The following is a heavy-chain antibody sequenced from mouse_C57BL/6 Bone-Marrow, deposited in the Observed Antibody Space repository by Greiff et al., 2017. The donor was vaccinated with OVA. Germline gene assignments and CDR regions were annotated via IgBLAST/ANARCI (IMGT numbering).Heavy chain of an antibody. CDR2: IYPGDGDT. V-gene: IGHV1-82*01. CDR1: GYAFSSSW. J-gene: IGHJ2*01. D-gene: IGHD1-1*01. Sequence: VQLQQSGPELVKPGASVKISCKASGYAFSSSWMNWVKQRPGKGLEWIGRIYPGDGDTNYNGKFKGKATLTADKSSSTAYMQLSSLTSEDSAVYFCARDITTVVGHYWGQGTTLTVSS. CDR3: ARDITTVVGHY.